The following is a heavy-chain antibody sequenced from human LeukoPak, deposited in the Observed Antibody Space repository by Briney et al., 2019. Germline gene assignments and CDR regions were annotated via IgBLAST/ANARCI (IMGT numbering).Heavy chain of an antibody. CDR1: RFTFSSYA. CDR2: IGGSVGIT. CDR3: AKDVYSSSWSDY. V-gene: IGHV3-23*01. D-gene: IGHD6-13*01. Sequence: GGSLRLSCAASRFTFSSYAMSWVRQAPGKRRDWVSSIGGSVGITSYADPVKGRFTISRDNSKHTLYLQMNSLRAEDTAVYYCAKDVYSSSWSDYWGQGTLVTVSS. J-gene: IGHJ4*02.